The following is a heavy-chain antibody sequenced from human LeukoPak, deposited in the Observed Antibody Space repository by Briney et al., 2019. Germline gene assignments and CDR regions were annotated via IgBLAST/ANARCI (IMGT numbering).Heavy chain of an antibody. J-gene: IGHJ4*02. D-gene: IGHD1-7*01. V-gene: IGHV3-7*01. Sequence: GGSLRLSCADSGSTFNTYWMSWVRRAPGKGLEWVANIRQDGADIHYVDSVKGRFTISRDNAKTSLYLQMNSLRAEDTAMYYCATNSDFRFDYWGQGTLVTVSS. CDR3: ATNSDFRFDY. CDR2: IRQDGADI. CDR1: GSTFNTYW.